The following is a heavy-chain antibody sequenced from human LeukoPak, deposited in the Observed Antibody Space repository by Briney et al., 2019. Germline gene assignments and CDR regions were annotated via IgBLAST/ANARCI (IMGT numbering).Heavy chain of an antibody. J-gene: IGHJ5*02. CDR1: EFTFSSYW. CDR2: ISSDGSST. V-gene: IGHV3-74*01. Sequence: GGSLRLSCEDSEFTFSSYWMHWVRQAPGKGLVWVSRISSDGSSTSYADSVKGRFTISRDNAKKTLYLQMNSVRAEDTAVYYCARDFKEADPWGQGTLVTVSS. CDR3: ARDFKEADP.